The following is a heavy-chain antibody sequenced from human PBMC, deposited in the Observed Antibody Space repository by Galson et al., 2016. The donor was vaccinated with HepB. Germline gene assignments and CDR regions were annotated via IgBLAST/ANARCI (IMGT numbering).Heavy chain of an antibody. CDR1: GYSFSSYW. Sequence: QSGAEVKKPGESLKISCKGSGYSFSSYWIGWVRQMPGKGLEWMGIIYPGDSATSYSPSFQGQVTFSADQSISTAYLQWSSLKASDTAMYYCARVIPAAEGWFDPWGQGTLVTVSS. V-gene: IGHV5-51*01. J-gene: IGHJ5*02. CDR2: IYPGDSAT. D-gene: IGHD2-2*01. CDR3: ARVIPAAEGWFDP.